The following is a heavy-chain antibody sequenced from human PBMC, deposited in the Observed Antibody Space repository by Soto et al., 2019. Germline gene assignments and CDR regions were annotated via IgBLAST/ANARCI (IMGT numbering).Heavy chain of an antibody. CDR2: IYYSGST. J-gene: IGHJ3*02. CDR3: ARGASSIAARGAFDI. Sequence: QLQLQESGPGLVKPSETLSLTCTVSGGSISSSSYYWGWIRQPPGNGLEWIGSIYYSGSTYYNPSLKSRVTISVDTSKNQFYLKLSSVTAADTAVYYCARGASSIAARGAFDIWGQGTMVTVSS. V-gene: IGHV4-39*01. CDR1: GGSISSSSYY. D-gene: IGHD6-6*01.